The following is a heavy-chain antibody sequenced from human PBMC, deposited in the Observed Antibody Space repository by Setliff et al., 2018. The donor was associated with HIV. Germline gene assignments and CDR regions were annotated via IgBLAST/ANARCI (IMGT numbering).Heavy chain of an antibody. CDR3: ARSPIRYCSGGSCYSGFDY. J-gene: IGHJ4*02. CDR1: RYTFTNYW. Sequence: PGESLKISCKGSRYTFTNYWIAWVRQMPGKGLEWMGIVYPGDSDSRYSPSFQGQVTISAGKSISTAYLHWNTLKASDTAMYYCARSPIRYCSGGSCYSGFDYWGQGTLVTAPQ. V-gene: IGHV5-51*01. D-gene: IGHD2-15*01. CDR2: VYPGDSDS.